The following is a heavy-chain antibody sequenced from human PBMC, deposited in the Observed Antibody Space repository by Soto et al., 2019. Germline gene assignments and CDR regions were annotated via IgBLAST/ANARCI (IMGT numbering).Heavy chain of an antibody. J-gene: IGHJ2*01. V-gene: IGHV1-69*01. CDR2: IIPFFGTA. CDR1: GDTFSSHA. D-gene: IGHD2-15*01. Sequence: QVQLVQSGAEVKKPGSSVKVSCKASGDTFSSHAFGWVRQAPGHGLEWMGGIIPFFGTANYAQKFQGRVTIPADESTTTAYIDRSILRSEDTTVYYGARGVEDIATTTGVWAFDLWGRGTLETVS. CDR3: ARGVEDIATTTGVWAFDL.